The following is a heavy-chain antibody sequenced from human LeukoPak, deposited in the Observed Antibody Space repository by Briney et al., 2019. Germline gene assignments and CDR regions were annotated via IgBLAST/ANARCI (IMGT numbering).Heavy chain of an antibody. D-gene: IGHD3-16*01. CDR1: GGSFSSSSYY. J-gene: IGHJ4*02. V-gene: IGHV4-39*07. CDR2: IYYSGST. Sequence: SETLSLTCTVSGGSFSSSSYYWGWIRQPPGKGLEWIGSIYYSGSTHYNPSLQSRVTISVDTSKNQFSLKLSSVTAVDTAVHYCARKENAYYYFDYWGQGTLVTVSS. CDR3: ARKENAYYYFDY.